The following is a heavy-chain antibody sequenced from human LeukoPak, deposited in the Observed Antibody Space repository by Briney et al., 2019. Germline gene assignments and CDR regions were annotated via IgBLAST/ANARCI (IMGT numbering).Heavy chain of an antibody. CDR2: ISSSTTYM. J-gene: IGHJ4*02. CDR3: ARSSAATGTAY. Sequence: GGSLRLSCAASGFTFSSYWMSWVRQAPGKGLEWVSSISSSTTYMRYADSVKGRFTISRDNAKKSLFLQMNSLRGEDTAVYYCARSSAATGTAYWGQGTLVTVSS. V-gene: IGHV3-21*01. D-gene: IGHD6-13*01. CDR1: GFTFSSYW.